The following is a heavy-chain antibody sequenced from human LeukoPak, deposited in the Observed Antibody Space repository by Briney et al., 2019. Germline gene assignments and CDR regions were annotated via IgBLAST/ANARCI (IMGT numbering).Heavy chain of an antibody. V-gene: IGHV3-23*01. J-gene: IGHJ4*02. CDR1: GFTFSSYA. Sequence: GGSLRLSCAASGFTFSSYAMSWVRQAPGKGLEWVSAIRGSGDTTYYADSVKGRFTISRDDSKNTLYLQMNSLRAEDTALYYCAKDSLPSYGGYFDYWGQGTLVTVSS. D-gene: IGHD3-16*01. CDR2: IRGSGDTT. CDR3: AKDSLPSYGGYFDY.